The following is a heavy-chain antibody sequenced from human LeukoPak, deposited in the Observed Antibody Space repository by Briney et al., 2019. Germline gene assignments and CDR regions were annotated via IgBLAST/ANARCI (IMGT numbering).Heavy chain of an antibody. D-gene: IGHD5-18*01. V-gene: IGHV3-30-3*01. J-gene: IGHJ6*02. CDR1: GFTFSSYA. CDR2: ISYDGSNK. Sequence: QPGRSLRLSCAASGFTFSSYAMHWVRQAPGKGLEWVAVISYDGSNKYYADSVKGRFTISRDNSKNTLYLQMNSLRAEDTAVYYCARAPRVGGYSYGYQRTYYGMDVWGQGTTVTVSS. CDR3: ARAPRVGGYSYGYQRTYYGMDV.